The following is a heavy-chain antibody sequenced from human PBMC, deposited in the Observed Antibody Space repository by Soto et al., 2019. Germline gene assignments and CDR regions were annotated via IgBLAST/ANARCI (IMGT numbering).Heavy chain of an antibody. V-gene: IGHV3-64D*08. CDR2: ISSNGGST. Sequence: GGSLRLSCSASGFTFSSYAMHWVRQAPGKGLEYVSAISSNGGSTYYADSVKGRFTISRDNSKNTLYLQMSSLRAEDTAVYYCVKDEGLYCGGDCYSGRDYWGQGTLVTVSS. CDR3: VKDEGLYCGGDCYSGRDY. CDR1: GFTFSSYA. J-gene: IGHJ4*02. D-gene: IGHD2-21*02.